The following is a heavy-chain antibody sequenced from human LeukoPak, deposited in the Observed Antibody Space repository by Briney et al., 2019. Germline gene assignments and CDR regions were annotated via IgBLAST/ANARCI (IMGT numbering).Heavy chain of an antibody. V-gene: IGHV3-7*01. J-gene: IGHJ5*01. Sequence: PGGSLRLSCAASGFSFSSYYMSWVRQGPGKGPEWVATIWPDGGEERYVDSVRGRFSISRDNAKSFLYLQMNGLSVEDTAVYFCARLFGGVTTFDFWGQGALVTVSS. CDR1: GFSFSSYY. CDR3: ARLFGGVTTFDF. CDR2: IWPDGGEE. D-gene: IGHD3-10*01.